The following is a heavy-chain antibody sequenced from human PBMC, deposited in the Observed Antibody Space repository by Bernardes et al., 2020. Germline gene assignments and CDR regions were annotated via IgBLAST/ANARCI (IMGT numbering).Heavy chain of an antibody. CDR1: GFSVTSGY. Sequence: GGSLRLCCAASGFSVTSGYMGWVRQASGKGLEWVSSLYTGGASYAESVKGRFSISRDDSRNTLYLQMNSLTVDDTAVYYCARQKTIQDFDYWGQGTLVTVSS. D-gene: IGHD5-18*01. CDR2: LYTGGAS. CDR3: ARQKTIQDFDY. J-gene: IGHJ4*02. V-gene: IGHV3-53*01.